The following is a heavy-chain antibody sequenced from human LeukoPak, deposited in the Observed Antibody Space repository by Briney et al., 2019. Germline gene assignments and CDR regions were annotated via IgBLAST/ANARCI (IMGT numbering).Heavy chain of an antibody. CDR2: IGSAGYA. Sequence: GGSLRLSCEVSGFTFDNNDMHWVRQTTGKGLEWVSAIGSAGYAYYADSVRGRFTITRDNAKQSLYLQMNSLRVEDTAVYHCVRQPDSARYGFDYWGRGTQVTVSS. CDR3: VRQPDSARYGFDY. J-gene: IGHJ4*02. CDR1: GFTFDNND. D-gene: IGHD1-14*01. V-gene: IGHV3-13*01.